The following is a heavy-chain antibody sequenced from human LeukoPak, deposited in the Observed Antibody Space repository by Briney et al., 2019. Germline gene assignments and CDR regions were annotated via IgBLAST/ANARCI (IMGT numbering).Heavy chain of an antibody. CDR1: GGSISSYY. CDR2: IYTSGST. D-gene: IGHD3-10*01. Sequence: PSETLPLTCTVSGGSISSYYWSWIRQPPGKGLEWIGHIYTSGSTNYNPSLKSRVTVSLDTSKNQFSLRLTSVTAADTAVYYCARRSYGSGSYNFWGQGTLVTVSS. CDR3: ARRSYGSGSYNF. J-gene: IGHJ4*02. V-gene: IGHV4-4*09.